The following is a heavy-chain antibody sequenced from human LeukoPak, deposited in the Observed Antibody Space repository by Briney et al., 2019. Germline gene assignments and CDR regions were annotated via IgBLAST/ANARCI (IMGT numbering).Heavy chain of an antibody. CDR3: ARVPGEMGATLAYLDY. J-gene: IGHJ4*02. CDR2: ISSSTTYI. V-gene: IGHV3-21*01. CDR1: GFTFSSYA. Sequence: RPGGSLRLSCAASGFTFSSYAMSWVRQAPGKGLEWVASISSSTTYIYYAGSVKGRFTISRDNAKNLVYLEMNSLRAEDTAVYYCARVPGEMGATLAYLDYWGQGTLVIVSS. D-gene: IGHD1-26*01.